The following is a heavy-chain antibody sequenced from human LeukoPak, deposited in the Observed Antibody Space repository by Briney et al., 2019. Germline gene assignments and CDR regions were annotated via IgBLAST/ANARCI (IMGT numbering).Heavy chain of an antibody. D-gene: IGHD3-10*01. Sequence: AXGGTFSSYAISWVRQAPGQGVEWMGGIIPIFGTANYAQKFQGRVTITADKSTSTAYMELSSLRSEDTAVYYCKGVINYYGMDVWGKGTTVTVSS. J-gene: IGHJ6*04. CDR3: KGVINYYGMDV. CDR1: GGTFSSYA. CDR2: IIPIFGTA. V-gene: IGHV1-69*06.